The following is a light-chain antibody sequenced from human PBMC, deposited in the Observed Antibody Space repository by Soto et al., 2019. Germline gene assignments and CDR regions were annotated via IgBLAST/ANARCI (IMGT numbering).Light chain of an antibody. CDR1: QSVSSSY. J-gene: IGKJ1*01. Sequence: EIVLTQSPGTLSSSPGERATLSCRASQSVSSSYLAWYQHKPGQAPRLLIYGASSRSTGIPDRFSGSGSGTDFTLTISRLEPEDVAVYYCQHDGSSPTFGQGTKVEIK. CDR2: GAS. CDR3: QHDGSSPT. V-gene: IGKV3-20*01.